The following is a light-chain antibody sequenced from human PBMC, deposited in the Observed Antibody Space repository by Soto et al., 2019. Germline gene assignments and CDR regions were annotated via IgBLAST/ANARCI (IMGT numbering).Light chain of an antibody. Sequence: QSVLTQPPSVSGAPGQRVTISCTGSSSNIGAGYDVHWYQQLPGTAPKLLIYGNSNRPSGVPDRFSGSKSGTSASLAITGPEVEDEVNYYCQPYDSSLSVYVFGTGTNLPAL. V-gene: IGLV1-40*01. CDR1: SSNIGAGYD. CDR3: QPYDSSLSVYV. CDR2: GNS. J-gene: IGLJ1*01.